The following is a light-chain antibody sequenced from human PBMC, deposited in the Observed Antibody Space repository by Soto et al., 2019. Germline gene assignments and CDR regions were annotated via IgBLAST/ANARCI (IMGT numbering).Light chain of an antibody. Sequence: QPVLTQPPSASGSPGQSVTISCTGTSSDVGGYNYVSWYQQHPGKAPKLMIYEVSKRPSGVPDRFSGSKSGNTASLTVSGLQAEDEDDYSCSSYAGSNNLVFGGGTKLTVL. V-gene: IGLV2-8*01. CDR3: SSYAGSNNLV. CDR1: SSDVGGYNY. J-gene: IGLJ2*01. CDR2: EVS.